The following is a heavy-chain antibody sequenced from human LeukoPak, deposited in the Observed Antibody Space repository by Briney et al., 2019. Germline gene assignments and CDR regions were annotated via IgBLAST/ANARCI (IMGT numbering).Heavy chain of an antibody. CDR2: ISSSSSYI. J-gene: IGHJ3*02. CDR3: ARDRDMIVVSGVAFDI. V-gene: IGHV3-21*01. Sequence: KPGGSLRLSCAASGFTFSSYSMNWVRQAPGKGLEWVSSISSSSSYIYYADSVKGRFTISRDNAKNSLYLQMNSLRAEDTAVYYCARDRDMIVVSGVAFDIWGQGTMVTVSS. CDR1: GFTFSSYS. D-gene: IGHD3-22*01.